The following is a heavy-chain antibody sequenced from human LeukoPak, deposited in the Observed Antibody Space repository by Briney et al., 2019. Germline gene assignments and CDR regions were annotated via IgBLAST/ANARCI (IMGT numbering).Heavy chain of an antibody. V-gene: IGHV3-74*01. Sequence: GGSLRLSCAASGFAFNKYWMHWVRQAPGKGLVWVSRINSDGSSTSYADSVKGRFTISRDNAKNTLYLQMNSLRAEDTAVYYCAREVPRGITGTQTYMDVWGKGTTVTVSS. CDR1: GFAFNKYW. CDR2: INSDGSST. J-gene: IGHJ6*03. D-gene: IGHD1-7*01. CDR3: AREVPRGITGTQTYMDV.